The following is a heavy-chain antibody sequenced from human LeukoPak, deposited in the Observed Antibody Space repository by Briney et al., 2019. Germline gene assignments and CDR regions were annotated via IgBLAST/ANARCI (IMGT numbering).Heavy chain of an antibody. CDR3: AREIFGSGRYPDF. J-gene: IGHJ4*02. CDR1: GFSFDTYA. V-gene: IGHV3-33*01. CDR2: IWHDGSHK. Sequence: TGRSLRLSCAASGFSFDTYAMHWVRQAPGQGLEWVALIWHDGSHKFYSNSVRGQFTISRDNSKNTVYLQMNSLRPDGTAVYYCAREIFGSGRYPDFWGQGTQVTVSP. D-gene: IGHD3-3*01.